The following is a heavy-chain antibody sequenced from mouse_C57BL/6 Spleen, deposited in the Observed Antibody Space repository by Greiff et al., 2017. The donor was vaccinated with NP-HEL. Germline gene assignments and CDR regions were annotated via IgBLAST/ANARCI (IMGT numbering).Heavy chain of an antibody. CDR1: GYTFTSYT. V-gene: IGHV1-4*01. CDR2: INPCSGYT. Sequence: VQLQQSGAELARPGASVKMSCKASGYTFTSYTMHWVKQRPGQGLEWIGYINPCSGYTKYNQKFKDKATLTEDKSSSTSYMQLSSLTSEDSAVYYCARYGSSYLDYWGQGTTLTVSS. D-gene: IGHD1-1*01. J-gene: IGHJ2*01. CDR3: ARYGSSYLDY.